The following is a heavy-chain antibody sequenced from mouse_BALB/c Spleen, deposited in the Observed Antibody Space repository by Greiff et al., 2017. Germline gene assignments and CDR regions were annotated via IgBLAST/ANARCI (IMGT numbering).Heavy chain of an antibody. CDR3: ARGGLGPYYYAMDY. V-gene: IGHV5-4*02. CDR1: GFTFSDYY. CDR2: ISDGGSYT. J-gene: IGHJ4*01. Sequence: EVMLVESGGGLVKPGGSLKLSCAASGFTFSDYYMYWVRQTPEKRLEWVATISDGGSYTYYPDSVKGRFTISRDNAKNNLYLQMSSLKSEDTAMYYCARGGLGPYYYAMDYWGQGTSVTVSS. D-gene: IGHD4-1*01.